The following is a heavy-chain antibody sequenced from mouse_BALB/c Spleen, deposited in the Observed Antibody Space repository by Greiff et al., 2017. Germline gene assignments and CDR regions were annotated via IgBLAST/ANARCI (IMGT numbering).Heavy chain of an antibody. CDR2: INPSTGYT. J-gene: IGHJ2*01. CDR3: ARYLYGNSYFDY. D-gene: IGHD2-1*01. CDR1: GYTFTSYW. Sequence: VQLQESGAELAKPGASVKMSCKASGYTFTSYWMHWVKQRPGQGLEWIGYINPSTGYTEYNQKFKDKATLTADKSSSTAYMKLSSLTSEDSAVYYCARYLYGNSYFDYWGEGTTLTVSS. V-gene: IGHV1-7*01.